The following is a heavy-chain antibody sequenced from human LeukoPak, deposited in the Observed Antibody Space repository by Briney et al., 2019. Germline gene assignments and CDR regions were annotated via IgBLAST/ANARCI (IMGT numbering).Heavy chain of an antibody. V-gene: IGHV4-39*07. J-gene: IGHJ6*03. D-gene: IGHD5-18*01. CDR3: ARALWLMHYYCYMDV. CDR1: GGSISSSSYY. Sequence: PSETLSLTCTVSGGSISSSSYYWGWIRQPPGKGLEWIGSIYYSGSTYYNPSLKSRVAISVDTSRNQFSLKLSSVTAADTAVYYCARALWLMHYYCYMDVWGKGTTVTVSS. CDR2: IYYSGST.